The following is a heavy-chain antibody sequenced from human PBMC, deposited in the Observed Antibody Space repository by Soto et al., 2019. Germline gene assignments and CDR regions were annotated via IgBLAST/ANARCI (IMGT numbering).Heavy chain of an antibody. CDR2: ISAYNGNT. CDR3: ARVGYYYDSSGYYPRGGDWFDP. V-gene: IGHV1-18*01. J-gene: IGHJ5*02. D-gene: IGHD3-22*01. Sequence: ASVKVSCKASGYTFTSYGISWVRQAPGQGLEWMGWISAYNGNTNYAQKLQGRVTMTTDTSTSTAYMELRSLSSDDTAVYYCARVGYYYDSSGYYPRGGDWFDPWGQGTLVTVSS. CDR1: GYTFTSYG.